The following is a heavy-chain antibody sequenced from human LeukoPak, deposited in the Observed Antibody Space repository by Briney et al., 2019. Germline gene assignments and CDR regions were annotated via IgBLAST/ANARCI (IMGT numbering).Heavy chain of an antibody. D-gene: IGHD1-1*01. J-gene: IGHJ5*02. Sequence: GASVKVSCKTSGYTFTSYFMHWVRQAPGQGLEWMGWINTNTGNPTYAQGFTGRFVFSLDTSVSTAYLQISSLKAEDTAVYYCAREGWSATGTNWFDPWGQGTLVTVSS. CDR2: INTNTGNP. V-gene: IGHV7-4-1*02. CDR3: AREGWSATGTNWFDP. CDR1: GYTFTSYF.